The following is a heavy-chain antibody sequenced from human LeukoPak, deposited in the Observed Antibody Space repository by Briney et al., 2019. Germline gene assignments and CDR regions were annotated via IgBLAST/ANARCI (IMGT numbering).Heavy chain of an antibody. V-gene: IGHV3-30*18. CDR1: GFTFSSYG. D-gene: IGHD1-26*01. CDR2: ISYDGSNK. J-gene: IGHJ5*02. Sequence: PGRSLRLSCAASGFTFSSYGMHWVRQAPGKGLEWVAVISYDGSNKYYADSVKGRFTISRDNSKNTLYLQMNSLRAEDTAVYYCAKGTSGSYLNWFDPWGQGTLVTVSS. CDR3: AKGTSGSYLNWFDP.